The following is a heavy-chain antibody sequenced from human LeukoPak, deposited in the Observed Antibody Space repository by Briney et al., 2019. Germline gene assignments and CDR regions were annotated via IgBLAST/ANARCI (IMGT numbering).Heavy chain of an antibody. Sequence: GESLKISCKGSGYSFTSYWIGWVRQMPGKGLEWMGIIYPGDSDTRYSPSFQGQVTISADKSISTAYLQWSSLKASDTAMYYCARQGYGSSWYLALEQYYFDYWGQGTLVTVSS. J-gene: IGHJ4*02. V-gene: IGHV5-51*01. D-gene: IGHD6-13*01. CDR2: IYPGDSDT. CDR3: ARQGYGSSWYLALEQYYFDY. CDR1: GYSFTSYW.